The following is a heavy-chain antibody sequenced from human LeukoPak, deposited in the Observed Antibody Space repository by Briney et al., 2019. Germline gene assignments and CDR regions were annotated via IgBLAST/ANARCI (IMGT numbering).Heavy chain of an antibody. Sequence: GGSLRLSCAASGFTFSSYAMTWVRQAPGKGLEWVSVISGSGGRTCYADSVKGRFTISRDNAKNSLYLQMNSLRAEDTAVYYCAKEGEYDILTGFDYWGQGTLVTVSS. J-gene: IGHJ4*02. CDR2: ISGSGGRT. D-gene: IGHD3-9*01. CDR3: AKEGEYDILTGFDY. V-gene: IGHV3-23*01. CDR1: GFTFSSYA.